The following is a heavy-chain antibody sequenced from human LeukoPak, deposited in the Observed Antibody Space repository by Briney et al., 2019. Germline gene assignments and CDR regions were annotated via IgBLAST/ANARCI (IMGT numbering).Heavy chain of an antibody. V-gene: IGHV3-21*01. J-gene: IGHJ4*02. CDR2: ITSRGEST. CDR3: ARDDPIVGASNDY. Sequence: GGSLRLSCAASGFTFSIYAMSWVRQAPGKGLQWVSSITSRGESTWYVDSVKGRFTISRDNAKNSLYLQMNSLRAEDTAVYYCARDDPIVGASNDYWGQGTLVTVSS. CDR1: GFTFSIYA. D-gene: IGHD1-26*01.